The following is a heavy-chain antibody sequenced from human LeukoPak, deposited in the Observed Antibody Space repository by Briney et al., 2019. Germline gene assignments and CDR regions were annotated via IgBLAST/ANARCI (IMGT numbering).Heavy chain of an antibody. J-gene: IGHJ6*02. CDR3: ARDRASGSYQVSFCYDLDV. CDR2: INPSGGST. CDR1: VYTFTIYY. D-gene: IGHD3-10*01. V-gene: IGHV1-46*01. Sequence: ASVNASCKASVYTFTIYYIHWVRQAPGQGRAWMGVINPSGGSTTYAQNFQRRVTMTTDTSTSTVYMELSSLRSEDTAVYYCARDRASGSYQVSFCYDLDVWGLGTTVTVSS.